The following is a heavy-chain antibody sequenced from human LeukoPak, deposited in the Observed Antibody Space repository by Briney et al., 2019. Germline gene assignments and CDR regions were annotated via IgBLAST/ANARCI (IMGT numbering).Heavy chain of an antibody. V-gene: IGHV3-15*07. Sequence: GGSLRLSCAASAFTFSNVWMNWVRQSPGKGLEWVGRIKSKADGETIDYASPVRGRFTISRDDSRNTVYLQMNSLQIDDTAVYYCTTGIDYGGGYWGQGTLVTVSS. CDR3: TTGIDYGGGY. J-gene: IGHJ4*02. CDR1: AFTFSNVW. CDR2: IKSKADGETI. D-gene: IGHD3-16*01.